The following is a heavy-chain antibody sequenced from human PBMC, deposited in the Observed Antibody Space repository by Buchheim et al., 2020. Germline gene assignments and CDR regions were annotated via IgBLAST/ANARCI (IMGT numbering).Heavy chain of an antibody. CDR2: INEDGTEK. Sequence: EVYLVESGGGLVQPGGSLRLSCAASGFTFRNYWMNWVRQAPGKGLEWVANINEDGTEKYYVDSVKGRFTISRDNAMSSVYLQMGSLRVEDTAVYYCAKHSIPWGQGT. CDR3: AKHSIP. J-gene: IGHJ5*02. CDR1: GFTFRNYW. V-gene: IGHV3-7*03. D-gene: IGHD2/OR15-2a*01.